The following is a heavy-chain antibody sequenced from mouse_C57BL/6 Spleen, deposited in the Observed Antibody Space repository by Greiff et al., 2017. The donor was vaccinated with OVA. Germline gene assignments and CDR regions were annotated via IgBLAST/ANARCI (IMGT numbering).Heavy chain of an antibody. Sequence: EVQLQQSGPELVKPGASVKIPCKASGYTFTDYNMDWVKQSHGKSLEWIGDINPNNGGTIYNQKFKGKATLTVDKSSSTAYMELRSLTSEDTAVYYCARGEFITTVVAEYAMDYWGQGTSVTVSS. CDR2: INPNNGGT. CDR1: GYTFTDYN. D-gene: IGHD1-1*01. V-gene: IGHV1-18*01. CDR3: ARGEFITTVVAEYAMDY. J-gene: IGHJ4*01.